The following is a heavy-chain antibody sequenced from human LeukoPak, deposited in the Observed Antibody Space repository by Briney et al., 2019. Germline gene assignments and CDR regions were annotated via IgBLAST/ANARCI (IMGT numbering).Heavy chain of an antibody. CDR2: ISAYNGNT. J-gene: IGHJ4*02. CDR3: TRGAPSQIYYGDYIPFDY. D-gene: IGHD4-17*01. Sequence: ASVKVSCKASGYTFTGYYIHCVRQAPGQGLEWMGWISAYNGNTNYAQKLQGRVTMATDTSTSTAYMELRSLRSDDTAVYYCTRGAPSQIYYGDYIPFDYWGQGTLVTVSS. CDR1: GYTFTGYY. V-gene: IGHV1-18*04.